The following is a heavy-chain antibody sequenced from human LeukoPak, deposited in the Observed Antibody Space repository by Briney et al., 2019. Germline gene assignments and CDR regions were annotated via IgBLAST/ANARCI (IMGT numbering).Heavy chain of an antibody. CDR1: GFTFSSYA. V-gene: IGHV3-23*01. CDR2: ISGSGGST. Sequence: GGSLRLSCAASGFTFSSYAMSWVRQAPGKGLEWVSAISGSGGSTYYADSVKGRFTISRDNSKNTLYLQMNSLRAEDTAVYYCAKGPGDYVWGSYRLPIYFDYWGQGTLVTVSS. D-gene: IGHD3-16*02. CDR3: AKGPGDYVWGSYRLPIYFDY. J-gene: IGHJ4*02.